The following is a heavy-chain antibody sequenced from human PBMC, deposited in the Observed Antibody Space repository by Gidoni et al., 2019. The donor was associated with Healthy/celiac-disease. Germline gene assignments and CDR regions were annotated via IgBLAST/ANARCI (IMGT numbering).Heavy chain of an antibody. CDR1: GFTFSSYA. J-gene: IGHJ4*02. CDR2: IRGSGGST. Sequence: EVQLLESGGGLVQPGGSLRLSCAASGFTFSSYAMSWVRQAPGKGLEWVSAIRGSGGSTYYADSVKGRFTISRDNSKNTLYLQMNSLRAEDTAVYYCAKDQTMIVVVTAVDYWGQGTLVTVSS. CDR3: AKDQTMIVVVTAVDY. V-gene: IGHV3-23*01. D-gene: IGHD3-22*01.